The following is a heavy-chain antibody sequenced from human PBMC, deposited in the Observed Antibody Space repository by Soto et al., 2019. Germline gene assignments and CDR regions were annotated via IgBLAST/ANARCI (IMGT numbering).Heavy chain of an antibody. CDR1: GFTFSNAW. D-gene: IGHD3-22*01. V-gene: IGHV3-15*07. CDR2: IKSKTDGGTT. J-gene: IGHJ4*02. Sequence: GGSLSLSCAASGFTFSNAWMNWVRQAPGKGLEWVGRIKSKTDGGTTDYAAPVKGRFTISRDDSKNTLYLQMNSLKTEDTAVYYCTTDASGIVVVENDYWAQGTLVTVSS. CDR3: TTDASGIVVVENDY.